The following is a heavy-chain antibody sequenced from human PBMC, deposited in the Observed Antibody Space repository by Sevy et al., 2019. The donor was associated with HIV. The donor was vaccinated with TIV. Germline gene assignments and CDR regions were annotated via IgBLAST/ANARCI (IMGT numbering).Heavy chain of an antibody. Sequence: GGSLRLSCAASGFTFSDYRMHWVRQAPGKGLEWVAVISYDGRNNKYNADSGKGRFTISRDNSKNTVYLQMNSLRAEDTAIYYCARDRGEILSSTFDYWGQGTLVTVSS. J-gene: IGHJ4*02. V-gene: IGHV3-30*04. CDR1: GFTFSDYR. CDR2: ISYDGRNNK. CDR3: ARDRGEILSSTFDY. D-gene: IGHD3-16*01.